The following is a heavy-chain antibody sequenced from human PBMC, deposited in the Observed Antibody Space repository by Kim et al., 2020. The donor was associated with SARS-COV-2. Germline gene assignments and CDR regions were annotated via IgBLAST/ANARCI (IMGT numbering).Heavy chain of an antibody. V-gene: IGHV3-53*01. CDR3: ARDRPGTYLDY. CDR1: GFPVSTNF. J-gene: IGHJ4*02. Sequence: GGSLRLSCAASGFPVSTNFMTWVRQAPGKGLEFVAIIHGGGETDYVDSVRGRFTISRDKTKDTLYLQMDWLRAEDTAAYYCARDRPGTYLDYWGQGTLVT. CDR2: IHGGGET.